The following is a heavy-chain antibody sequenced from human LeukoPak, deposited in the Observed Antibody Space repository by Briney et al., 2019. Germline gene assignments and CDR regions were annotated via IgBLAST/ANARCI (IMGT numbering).Heavy chain of an antibody. V-gene: IGHV1-46*01. CDR1: GYTFTSYY. CDR2: INPSGGST. D-gene: IGHD3-10*01. CDR3: ARDTQFRGVIFSIDY. Sequence: ASVKVSCTASGYTFTSYYMHWVRQAPGQGLEWMGIINPSGGSTSYAQKFQGRVTMTRDTSTSTVYMELSSLRSEDTAVYYCARDTQFRGVIFSIDYWGQGTLVTVSS. J-gene: IGHJ4*02.